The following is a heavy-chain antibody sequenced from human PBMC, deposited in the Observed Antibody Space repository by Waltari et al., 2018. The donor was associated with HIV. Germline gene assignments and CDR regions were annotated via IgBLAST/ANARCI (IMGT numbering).Heavy chain of an antibody. CDR1: GGSISSSSYY. Sequence: QLQLQESGPGLVKPSETLSLTCTVSGGSISSSSYYWGWIRQPPGKGLEWIGSIYYSGSTYYNPSLKSRVTISVDTSKNQFSLKLSSVTAADTAVYYCARLKSMATIGLGFDYWGQGTLVTVSS. V-gene: IGHV4-39*01. J-gene: IGHJ4*02. D-gene: IGHD5-12*01. CDR2: IYYSGST. CDR3: ARLKSMATIGLGFDY.